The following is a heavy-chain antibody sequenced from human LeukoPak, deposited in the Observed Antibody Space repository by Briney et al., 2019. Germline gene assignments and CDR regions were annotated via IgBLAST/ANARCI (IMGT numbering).Heavy chain of an antibody. J-gene: IGHJ5*02. CDR1: GFTFSSYG. CDR2: IWYDGSNK. V-gene: IGHV3-33*01. Sequence: GRSLRLSCAASGFTFSSYGMHWVRQAPGKGLEWVAVIWYDGSNKYYADSVKGRFTISRDNSKNTLYLQMNSLRAEDTAVYYCARDPYYYDSSGYQSWGQGTQVTVSS. CDR3: ARDPYYYDSSGYQS. D-gene: IGHD3-22*01.